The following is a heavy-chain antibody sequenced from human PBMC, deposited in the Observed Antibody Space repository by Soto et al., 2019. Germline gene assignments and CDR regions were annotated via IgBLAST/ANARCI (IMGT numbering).Heavy chain of an antibody. CDR2: ISTNSRYI. Sequence: LRLSCAVSGFNFSDYYMTWIRQAPGKGLEWISYISTNSRYIKYADSIKGRFTISRDNAKSSLYLQMNSLRAEDTAIYYCARGLGGSYFIAYWGQGTLVTVSS. CDR3: ARGLGGSYFIAY. D-gene: IGHD3-10*01. J-gene: IGHJ4*02. CDR1: GFNFSDYY. V-gene: IGHV3-11*06.